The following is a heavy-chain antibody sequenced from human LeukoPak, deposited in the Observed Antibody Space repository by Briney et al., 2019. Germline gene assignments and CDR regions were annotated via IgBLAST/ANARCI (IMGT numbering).Heavy chain of an antibody. CDR2: FDPEAGET. V-gene: IGHV1-24*01. CDR3: ATGREAGYWYFDL. Sequence: ASVKVSCKVSGYPLTELSMHWVRQVPGKGLEWMGGFDPEAGETIYAQKFQGRVTMTEDTPTDTVYMELRSLRSEDTAVYYCATGREAGYWYFDLWGRGTLVTVSS. D-gene: IGHD6-19*01. CDR1: GYPLTELS. J-gene: IGHJ2*01.